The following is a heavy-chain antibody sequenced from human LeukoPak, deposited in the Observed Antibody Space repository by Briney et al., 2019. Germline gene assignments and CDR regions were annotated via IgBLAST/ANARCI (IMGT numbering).Heavy chain of an antibody. Sequence: PSETLSLTCTVSGYSITSVYWSWIRQPPGKGLEVIGYTYTSGDTNHNPSLRSRVTMSLDASKNEVSLKMSSVTAADTAVYYCARTARVFDYWGQGILVTVSS. J-gene: IGHJ4*02. CDR1: GYSITSVY. V-gene: IGHV4-4*09. CDR3: ARTARVFDY. CDR2: TYTSGDT.